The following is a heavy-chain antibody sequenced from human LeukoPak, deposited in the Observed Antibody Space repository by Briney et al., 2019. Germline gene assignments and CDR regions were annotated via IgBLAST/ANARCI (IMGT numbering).Heavy chain of an antibody. CDR2: INPSGGST. J-gene: IGHJ3*02. D-gene: IGHD1-26*01. Sequence: ASVKVSCKASGYSFTSYYMQWVRQTPGQGLEWMGIINPSGGSTSSAQKFQGRVTMTRDTSTSTVYMERSSLRSEDTAVYYCAREGRVGATRGGAFDIWGQGTMVTVSS. CDR3: AREGRVGATRGGAFDI. V-gene: IGHV1-46*01. CDR1: GYSFTSYY.